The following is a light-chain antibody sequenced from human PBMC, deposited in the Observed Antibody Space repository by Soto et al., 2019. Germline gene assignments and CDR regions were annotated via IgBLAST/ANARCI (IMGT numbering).Light chain of an antibody. V-gene: IGLV2-14*03. CDR1: SSDVGGYNY. CDR2: DVT. Sequence: QSVLTQPASVSESPGQSITISCTGTSSDVGGYNYVSWFQQHPDRAPKLIIYDVTNRPSGISNRFSGSKSGNTASLTISGLQAEDEADYYCSSYAGSNIVFGGGTKLTVL. CDR3: SSYAGSNIV. J-gene: IGLJ2*01.